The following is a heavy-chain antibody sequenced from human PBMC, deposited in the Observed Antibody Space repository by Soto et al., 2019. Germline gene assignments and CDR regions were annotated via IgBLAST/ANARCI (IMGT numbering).Heavy chain of an antibody. CDR3: AHSLWGAAPDY. D-gene: IGHD3-16*01. V-gene: IGHV2-5*01. Sequence: QITLKESGPTLVKPTQTLTLTCTVSGFSVSARGEGVGWIRQPPGKALEWLGIIYWNDDKRYSPSLKSRLTIIKDTSKNQVVLTLTNMDPVDTGTYYCAHSLWGAAPDYWGEGTPVTVSS. J-gene: IGHJ4*02. CDR1: GFSVSARGEG. CDR2: IYWNDDK.